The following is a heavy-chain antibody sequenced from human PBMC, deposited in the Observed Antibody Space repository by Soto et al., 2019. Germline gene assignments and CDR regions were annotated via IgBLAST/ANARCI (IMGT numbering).Heavy chain of an antibody. D-gene: IGHD3-16*01. CDR1: GFSLSASGVG. V-gene: IGHV2-5*02. CDR3: AHKGGGDRILDY. CDR2: IYWDDAK. Sequence: QITLKESGPTLVKPTQTLTLTCTFSGFSLSASGVGVGWIRQPPGKALEWLAIIYWDDAKHYSPSLKSNLTITKDTSKNPVVLKMTNMDPVDTATYYCAHKGGGDRILDYWGQGTLVTVSS. J-gene: IGHJ4*02.